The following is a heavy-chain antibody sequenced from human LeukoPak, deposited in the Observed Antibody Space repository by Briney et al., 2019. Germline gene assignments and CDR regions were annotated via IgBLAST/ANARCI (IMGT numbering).Heavy chain of an antibody. D-gene: IGHD2-15*01. V-gene: IGHV4-59*08. Sequence: PSESLSLTCTVSGGSISSYCWSWIRHPPGKGREWNGYIYYSGSPNYNPSLKSRVTISVETSKNQFSLKLSSVTAADTAVYYCARHVICGGSCYSIDYWGQGTLVTVSS. CDR2: IYYSGSP. CDR1: GGSISSYC. CDR3: ARHVICGGSCYSIDY. J-gene: IGHJ4*02.